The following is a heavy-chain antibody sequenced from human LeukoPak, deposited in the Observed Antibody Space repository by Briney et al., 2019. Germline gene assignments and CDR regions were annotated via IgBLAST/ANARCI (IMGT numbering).Heavy chain of an antibody. CDR2: IKQDGSEQ. CDR3: ARESIVVVPTTMDDASDI. D-gene: IGHD2-2*01. CDR1: GFTFSHYY. Sequence: GGSLRLSCAASGFTFSHYYMSWVRQAPGKGLEWVANIKQDGSEQFYLDSVKGRFTISRDNAKNALYLQMHSLRVEDTAVYYCARESIVVVPTTMDDASDIWGQGTMVTVSS. V-gene: IGHV3-7*01. J-gene: IGHJ3*02.